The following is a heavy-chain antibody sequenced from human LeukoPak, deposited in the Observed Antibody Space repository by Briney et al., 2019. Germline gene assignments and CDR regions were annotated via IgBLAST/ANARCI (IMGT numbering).Heavy chain of an antibody. V-gene: IGHV1-58*02. CDR1: GFTFSSSA. CDR2: IVVASGNT. Sequence: GTSVKVSCKASGFTFSSSAMQWLRQARGQRLEWIGWIVVASGNTNYAQKFQERVTISRDMSTSTAYMELSSLRSEDTAVYYCAAALYSSTWKDDYWGQGTLVTVSS. D-gene: IGHD6-13*01. CDR3: AAALYSSTWKDDY. J-gene: IGHJ4*02.